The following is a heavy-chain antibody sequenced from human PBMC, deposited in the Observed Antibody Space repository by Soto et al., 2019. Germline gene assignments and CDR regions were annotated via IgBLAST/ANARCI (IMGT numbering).Heavy chain of an antibody. D-gene: IGHD1-7*01. CDR2: INPNSGGT. J-gene: IGHJ5*02. V-gene: IGHV1-2*02. CDR3: ARDGASRTRDFRFDP. Sequence: GASVKVSCKASGYTFTGYYMHWVRQAPGQGLEWMGWINPNSGGTNYAQKFQGRVTMTRDTSISTAYMELSRLRSDDTAVYYCARDGASRTRDFRFDPWGQGTLVTVSS. CDR1: GYTFTGYY.